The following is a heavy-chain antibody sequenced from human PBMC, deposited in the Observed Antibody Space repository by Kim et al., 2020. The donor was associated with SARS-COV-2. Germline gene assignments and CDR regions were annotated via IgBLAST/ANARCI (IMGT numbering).Heavy chain of an antibody. V-gene: IGHV3-23*01. J-gene: IGHJ4*02. Sequence: GGSLRLSCAASGFTFSSYAMSWVRQAPGKGLEWVSAISGSGGSTYYADSVKGRFTISRDNSKNTLYLQMNSLRAEDTAVYYCAIEVPVLRYFDWLGSGETKSWGQGTLVTVSS. CDR2: ISGSGGST. D-gene: IGHD3-9*01. CDR1: GFTFSSYA. CDR3: AIEVPVLRYFDWLGSGETKS.